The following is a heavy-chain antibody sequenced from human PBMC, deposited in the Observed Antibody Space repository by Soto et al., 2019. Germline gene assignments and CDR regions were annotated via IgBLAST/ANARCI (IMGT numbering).Heavy chain of an antibody. Sequence: PGGSLRLSCAASGFTFSSYAMSWVRQAPGKGLEWVSAISGSGGSTYYADSVKGRFTISRDNSKNTLYLQMNSLRAEDTAVYYCAIASEWLARSPIDDWGQGTLVTVSS. J-gene: IGHJ4*02. CDR2: ISGSGGST. V-gene: IGHV3-23*01. CDR1: GFTFSSYA. CDR3: AIASEWLARSPIDD. D-gene: IGHD6-19*01.